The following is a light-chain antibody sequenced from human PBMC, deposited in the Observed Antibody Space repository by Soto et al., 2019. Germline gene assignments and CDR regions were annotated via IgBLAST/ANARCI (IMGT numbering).Light chain of an antibody. CDR1: QSISSW. Sequence: DIQMTQSPSTLSASVGDRVTITCRASQSISSWLAWYQQKAGKAPKLLIYDASTLESGVPSRFSGSGSGTEFTLTISSLQPDDFATYDCQQYNSYSHITFGQGTRLEIK. J-gene: IGKJ5*01. CDR2: DAS. CDR3: QQYNSYSHIT. V-gene: IGKV1-5*01.